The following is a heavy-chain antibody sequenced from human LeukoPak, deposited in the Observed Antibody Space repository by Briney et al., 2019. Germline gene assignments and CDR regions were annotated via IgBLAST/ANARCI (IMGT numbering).Heavy chain of an antibody. D-gene: IGHD2-2*01. CDR3: ARSLGYCSSTSCPIYYYYYYMDV. CDR1: GYTFTSYG. Sequence: GASVKVSCKASGYTFTSYGISWVRQAPGQGLEWMGWISAYNGNTNYAQKLQGRVTMTTDTSTSTAYMELRSLRSDDTAVYYCARSLGYCSSTSCPIYYYYYYMDVWGKGTTVTVSS. J-gene: IGHJ6*03. V-gene: IGHV1-18*01. CDR2: ISAYNGNT.